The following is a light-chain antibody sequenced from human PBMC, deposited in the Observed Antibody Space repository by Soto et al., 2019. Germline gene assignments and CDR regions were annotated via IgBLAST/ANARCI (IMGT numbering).Light chain of an antibody. CDR3: QQYGSSGT. CDR2: GAS. J-gene: IGKJ1*01. Sequence: DIQFTQSPSFLSSSALERFTITCRASQGISSFLAWYQQKPGRAPKLLIYGASSLQSGVPSRFSGSGSGTDFTLTISRLEPEDFAVYYCQQYGSSGTFGQGTKVDIK. CDR1: QGISSF. V-gene: IGKV1-9*01.